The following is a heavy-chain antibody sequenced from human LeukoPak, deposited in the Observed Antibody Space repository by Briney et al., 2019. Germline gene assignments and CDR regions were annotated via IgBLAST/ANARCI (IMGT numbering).Heavy chain of an antibody. Sequence: SETLSLTCTVSGGSISSYYWSWIRQPPGKGLEWIGYIYYSGSTNYNPSLKSRVTISVDTSKNQFSLKLSSVTAADTAVYYCARGLAAAGTLVFGPWGQGTLVTVSS. CDR3: ARGLAAAGTLVFGP. CDR2: IYYSGST. J-gene: IGHJ5*02. D-gene: IGHD6-13*01. V-gene: IGHV4-59*01. CDR1: GGSISSYY.